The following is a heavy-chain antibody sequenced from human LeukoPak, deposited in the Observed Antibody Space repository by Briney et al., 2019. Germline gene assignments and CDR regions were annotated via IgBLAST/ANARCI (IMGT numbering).Heavy chain of an antibody. CDR1: GFTVSDSW. CDR3: TTVSGGYYAGGYYFDF. CDR2: IKSKTDGGTT. D-gene: IGHD3-22*01. J-gene: IGHJ4*02. V-gene: IGHV3-15*01. Sequence: PGGSLRLSCAASGFTVSDSWMNWVRQAPRTGLEWVGRIKSKTDGGTTDYAAPVKGRFTISRDDSKNTLYLQMNSLKTEDTAVYYCTTVSGGYYAGGYYFDFWGQGTLVTVSS.